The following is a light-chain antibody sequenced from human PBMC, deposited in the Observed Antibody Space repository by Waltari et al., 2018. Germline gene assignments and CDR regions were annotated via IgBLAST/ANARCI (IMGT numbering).Light chain of an antibody. Sequence: DIRLTQSPSFLSASVGDRVTITCRASQDISSYLAWYQQKPGKAPKLLIYAASTLQSGVSSRFSGSGFGTEFTLTISSLEPEDFAVYYCQQRNTWPLFTFGPGTKVDIK. J-gene: IGKJ3*01. CDR3: QQRNTWPLFT. CDR2: AAS. CDR1: QDISSY. V-gene: IGKV1-9*01.